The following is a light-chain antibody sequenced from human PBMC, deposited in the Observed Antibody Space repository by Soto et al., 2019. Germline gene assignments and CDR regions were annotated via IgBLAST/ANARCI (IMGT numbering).Light chain of an antibody. V-gene: IGKV3-20*01. Sequence: EIVLTQSPGTLSLSPGERATLSCRASQSVSSSQLAWYQQKPGQAPRLLIYGASSRATGIPDRISGSGSGTDFSLTISRREPEDLAVYYWQQDGSSLTFGGGTKMEIK. J-gene: IGKJ4*01. CDR2: GAS. CDR1: QSVSSSQ. CDR3: QQDGSSLT.